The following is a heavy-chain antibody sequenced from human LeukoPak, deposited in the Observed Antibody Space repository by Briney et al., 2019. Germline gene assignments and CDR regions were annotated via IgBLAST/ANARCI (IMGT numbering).Heavy chain of an antibody. Sequence: GASVKVSCKASGYTFTSYEINWVRQATGQGLEWMGWMNPNSGNTGYAQKFQGRVTMTRNTSISTAYMELSSLRSEDTAVYYCARRVIDYYGSSGSFDYWGQGTLVTVSS. CDR3: ARRVIDYYGSSGSFDY. J-gene: IGHJ4*02. V-gene: IGHV1-8*01. CDR2: MNPNSGNT. CDR1: GYTFTSYE. D-gene: IGHD3-22*01.